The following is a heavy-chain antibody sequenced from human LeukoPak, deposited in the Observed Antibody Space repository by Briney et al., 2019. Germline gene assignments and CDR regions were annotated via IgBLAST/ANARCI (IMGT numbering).Heavy chain of an antibody. D-gene: IGHD5-12*01. CDR3: ARDRVDIVASPFDY. CDR2: ISSSGSTI. V-gene: IGHV3-11*04. J-gene: IGHJ4*02. CDR1: GFTFSDYY. Sequence: GGSLRLSCAASGFTFSDYYMSWIRQAPGKGLEWVSYISSSGSTIYYADSVKGRFTTSRDNAKNSLYLQMNSLRAEDTAVYYYARDRVDIVASPFDYWGQGTLVTVSS.